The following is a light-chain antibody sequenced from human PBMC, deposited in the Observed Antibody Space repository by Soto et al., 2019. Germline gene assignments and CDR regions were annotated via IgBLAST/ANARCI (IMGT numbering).Light chain of an antibody. J-gene: IGKJ1*01. CDR1: QSIGSW. CDR2: KAS. CDR3: QQYNIYGT. Sequence: DIRMTQSPSTLSASVGDRVTITCRASQSIGSWLAWYQQKPGQAPKVLIYKASSLESGVPSRFSGSGSGTEFTLTISSLQPDDFATYYCQQYNIYGTFGQGTKV. V-gene: IGKV1-5*03.